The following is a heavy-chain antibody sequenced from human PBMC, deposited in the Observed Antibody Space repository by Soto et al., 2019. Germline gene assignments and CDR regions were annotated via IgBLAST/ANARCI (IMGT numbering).Heavy chain of an antibody. D-gene: IGHD2-2*01. CDR3: ARDPQLPQQYYYYYGMDV. V-gene: IGHV3-30-3*01. Sequence: RLCCAASGFTFISYAMHWVRQAPGKGLEWVAVISYDGSNKYYADSVKGRFTISRDNSKNTLYLQMNSLRAEDTAVYYCARDPQLPQQYYYYYGMDVWGQGTTVTVSS. J-gene: IGHJ6*02. CDR1: GFTFISYA. CDR2: ISYDGSNK.